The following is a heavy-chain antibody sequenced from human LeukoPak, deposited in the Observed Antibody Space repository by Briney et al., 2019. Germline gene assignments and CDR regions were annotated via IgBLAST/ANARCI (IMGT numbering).Heavy chain of an antibody. Sequence: PSETLSLTCAVSGGSISSGGYSWSWIRQPPGKGLEWIGYIYHSGSTYYNPSLKSRVTISVDRSKNQFSLKLSSVTAADTAVYFCATWGITGTTEIDYWGQGTLVTVSS. CDR1: GGSISSGGYS. CDR2: IYHSGST. CDR3: ATWGITGTTEIDY. D-gene: IGHD1-20*01. J-gene: IGHJ4*02. V-gene: IGHV4-30-2*01.